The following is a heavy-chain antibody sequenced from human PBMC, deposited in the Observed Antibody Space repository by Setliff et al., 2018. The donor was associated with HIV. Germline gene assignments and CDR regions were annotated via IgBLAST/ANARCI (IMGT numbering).Heavy chain of an antibody. D-gene: IGHD2-15*01. CDR1: GGSISSANYY. J-gene: IGHJ4*02. V-gene: IGHV4-61*01. CDR2: IHDSGTT. CDR3: ARGGASSKYFDS. Sequence: PSETLSLTCTVSGGSISSANYYWSWIRQPPGKGLEWIAWIHDSGTTNSNPSLKSRVTISRDTSKNQFSLKLSSVTPADTAVYYCARGGASSKYFDSWGQGTLVTVSS.